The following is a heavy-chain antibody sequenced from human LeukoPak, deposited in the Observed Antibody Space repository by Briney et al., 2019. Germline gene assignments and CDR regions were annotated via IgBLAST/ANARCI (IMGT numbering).Heavy chain of an antibody. CDR1: GFTFSSYE. J-gene: IGHJ4*02. D-gene: IGHD1-14*01. CDR2: ISSSGSTI. Sequence: GGSLRLSCAASGFTFSSYEMNWVRQAPGKGLEWVSYISSSGSTIYYADSVKGRFTISRDNAKNSLYLQMNSLRAEDTAVYYCARGYKRVIVFWGQGTPVTVSS. CDR3: ARGYKRVIVF. V-gene: IGHV3-48*03.